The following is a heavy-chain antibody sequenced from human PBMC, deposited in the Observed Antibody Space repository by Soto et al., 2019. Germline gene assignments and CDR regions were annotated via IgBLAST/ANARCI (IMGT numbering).Heavy chain of an antibody. Sequence: ASVKVSCKASGFTFTSSAFQWVRQARGQRLEWIGWIAVGSGYANYAQRFQDRVTLTRDMSTATTYMELSRLTSEDTAIYYCAADATAWQQMVPSDYWGQGTLVTVSS. CDR2: IAVGSGYA. J-gene: IGHJ4*02. CDR1: GFTFTSSA. CDR3: AADATAWQQMVPSDY. V-gene: IGHV1-58*01. D-gene: IGHD2-8*01.